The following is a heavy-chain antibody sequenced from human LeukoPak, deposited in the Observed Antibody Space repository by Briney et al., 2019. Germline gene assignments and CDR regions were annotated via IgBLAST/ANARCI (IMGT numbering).Heavy chain of an antibody. Sequence: GSLRLSCAASGFTFSSYGTHWVRQAPGKGLEWVAVISYDGSNKYYADSVKGRFTISRDNSKNTLYLQMNSLRVEDTAVYYCAKGMTTVALDAFDIWGQGTMVTVSS. CDR1: GFTFSSYG. CDR3: AKGMTTVALDAFDI. CDR2: ISYDGSNK. J-gene: IGHJ3*02. V-gene: IGHV3-30*18. D-gene: IGHD4-23*01.